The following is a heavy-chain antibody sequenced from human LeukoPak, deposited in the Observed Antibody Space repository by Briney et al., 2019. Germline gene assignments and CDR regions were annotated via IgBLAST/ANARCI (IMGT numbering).Heavy chain of an antibody. CDR1: GASISSYY. CDR2: INHSGST. V-gene: IGHV4-34*01. J-gene: IGHJ3*02. D-gene: IGHD3-22*01. CDR3: ARRKHLHSSGYRRTFDI. Sequence: SETLSLTCTVSGASISSYYWSWIRQPPGKGLEWIGEINHSGSTNYNPSLKSRVTISVDTSKNQFSLKLSSVTAADTAVYYCARRKHLHSSGYRRTFDIWGQGTMVTVSS.